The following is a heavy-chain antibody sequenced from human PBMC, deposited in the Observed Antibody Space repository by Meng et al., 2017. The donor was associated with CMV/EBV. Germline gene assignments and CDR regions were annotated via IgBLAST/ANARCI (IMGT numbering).Heavy chain of an antibody. CDR3: ARDLPFGFLERLDY. J-gene: IGHJ4*02. CDR2: ISSSSSTI. Sequence: GESLKISCAASGFTFSSYWMSWVRQAPGKGLEWVSYISSSSSTIYYADSVKGRFTISRDNAKNSLYLQMNSLRAEDTAVYYCARDLPFGFLERLDYWGQGTLVTVSS. CDR1: GFTFSSYW. V-gene: IGHV3-48*04. D-gene: IGHD3-3*01.